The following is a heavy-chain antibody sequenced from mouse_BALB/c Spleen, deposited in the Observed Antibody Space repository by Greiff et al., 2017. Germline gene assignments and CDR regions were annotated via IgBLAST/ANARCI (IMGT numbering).Heavy chain of an antibody. CDR3: ARRGWARDYAMDY. V-gene: IGHV3-2*02. CDR2: ISYSGST. CDR1: GYSITSDYA. Sequence: EVKLMESGPGLVKPSQSLSLTCTVTGYSITSDYAWNWIRQFPGNKLEWMGYISYSGSTSYNPSLKSRISITRDTSKNQFFLQLNSVTTEDTATYYCARRGWARDYAMDYWGQGTSVTVSS. J-gene: IGHJ4*01.